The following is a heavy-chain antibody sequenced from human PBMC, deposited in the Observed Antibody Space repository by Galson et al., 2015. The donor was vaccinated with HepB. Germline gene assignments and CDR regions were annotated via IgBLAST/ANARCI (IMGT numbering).Heavy chain of an antibody. Sequence: SLRLSCAASGFTISSNYMSWVRQAPGKGLECVSVIYSGDSTFYTDSVKGRFTISRDNSKNTLYLQMSNLRAEDTAVYYCARDLDDDSGFLFYWGQGTLVTVSS. CDR1: GFTISSNY. V-gene: IGHV3-53*01. CDR2: IYSGDST. D-gene: IGHD3-22*01. J-gene: IGHJ4*02. CDR3: ARDLDDDSGFLFY.